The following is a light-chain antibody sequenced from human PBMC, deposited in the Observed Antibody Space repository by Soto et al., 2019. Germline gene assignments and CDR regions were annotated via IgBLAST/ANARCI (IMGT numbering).Light chain of an antibody. CDR1: QSLLHSNGYNY. CDR3: MQDLQTPRT. J-gene: IGKJ1*01. CDR2: LGS. Sequence: DIVMTQSPLSLPVTPGEPASISCRSSQSLLHSNGYNYLDWYLQKPGQSPQLLIYLGSNRASGVPDRFSASRLGTDFTLNISRVEAEDVEVYYCMQDLQTPRTFGQGTKVEIK. V-gene: IGKV2-28*01.